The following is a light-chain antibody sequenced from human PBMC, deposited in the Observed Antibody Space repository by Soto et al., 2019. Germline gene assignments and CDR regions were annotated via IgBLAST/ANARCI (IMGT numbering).Light chain of an antibody. J-gene: IGKJ5*01. CDR3: MQALQRLT. V-gene: IGKV2-28*01. CDR2: FGS. Sequence: DVVMTQSQLSLPVTPGEPVSISCQPSHSLLYNNTYNYLDWYVRKPGPSPKXLIYFGSNRAPGVPDRFGVIGSGTDSTLKINRVGAEDVGTDYCMQALQRLTFGQGTRLEIK. CDR1: HSLLYNNTYNY.